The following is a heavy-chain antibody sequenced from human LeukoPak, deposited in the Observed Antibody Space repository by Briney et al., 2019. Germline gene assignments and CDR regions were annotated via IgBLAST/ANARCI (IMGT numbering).Heavy chain of an antibody. CDR1: GYTLTELS. V-gene: IGHV1-69*13. D-gene: IGHD3-22*01. J-gene: IGHJ4*02. CDR3: ARGRYDSSGYTKRSFDY. Sequence: ASVKVSCKVSGYTLTELSKHWVRQAPGQGLEWMGGLIPIFGTANYAQKFQGRVTITADESTSTAYMELSSLRPEDTAVYYCARGRYDSSGYTKRSFDYWGQGTLVTVSS. CDR2: LIPIFGTA.